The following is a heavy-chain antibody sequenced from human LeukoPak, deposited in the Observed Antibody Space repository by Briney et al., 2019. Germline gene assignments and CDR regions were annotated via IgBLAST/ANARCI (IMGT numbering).Heavy chain of an antibody. CDR1: GYTLTELS. CDR3: TTGLDTAMVTSCDY. V-gene: IGHV1-24*01. J-gene: IGHJ4*02. Sequence: PSVKVSCKVSGYTLTELSMHWVRQTPGKGLEWMGGLDPEDGETIYAQKFQGRVSMTEDTSTDTAYMELSSLKSEDTAIYYCTTGLDTAMVTSCDYWGQGTLVTVSS. CDR2: LDPEDGET. D-gene: IGHD5-18*01.